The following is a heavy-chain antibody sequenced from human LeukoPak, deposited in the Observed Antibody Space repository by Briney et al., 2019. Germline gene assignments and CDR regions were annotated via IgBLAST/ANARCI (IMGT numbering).Heavy chain of an antibody. CDR3: AANVETGRGDFDI. V-gene: IGHV1-2*02. D-gene: IGHD1-14*01. Sequence: ASVNVSCKASGYTFTHFYIHWVRQAPGQGLEWLGWIDPNNGDTDYAQKFQGRVTMTRDTSMDTAYMQVTGLRYDDTAVYYCAANVETGRGDFDIWGQGTLVTVSP. J-gene: IGHJ3*02. CDR1: GYTFTHFY. CDR2: IDPNNGDT.